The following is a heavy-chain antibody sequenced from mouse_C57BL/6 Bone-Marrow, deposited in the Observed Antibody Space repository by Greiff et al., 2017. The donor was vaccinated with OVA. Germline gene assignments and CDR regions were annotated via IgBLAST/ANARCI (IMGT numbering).Heavy chain of an antibody. D-gene: IGHD3-3*01. J-gene: IGHJ3*01. Sequence: EVQLQQSGPELVKPGASVKISCKASGYTFTDYYMNWVKQSHGKSLEWIGDINPNNGGTSYNQKFKGKATLTVDKSSSTAYMELRSLTSEDSAVYYCARGGDVGAWFAYWGQGTLVTVSA. CDR3: ARGGDVGAWFAY. CDR1: GYTFTDYY. CDR2: INPNNGGT. V-gene: IGHV1-26*01.